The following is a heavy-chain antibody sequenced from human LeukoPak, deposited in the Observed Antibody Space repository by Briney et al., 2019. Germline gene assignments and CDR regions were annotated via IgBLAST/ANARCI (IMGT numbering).Heavy chain of an antibody. Sequence: GGSLRLSCAASGFTFSDYYMSWIRQAPGKGLEWVSYISSSGSTIYYADSVKGRFTISRDNAKNPLYLQMNSLGAVDTAVYYWARGLNIAGRDYWGQEPWSPSPQ. CDR3: ARGLNIAGRDY. CDR1: GFTFSDYY. V-gene: IGHV3-11*01. J-gene: IGHJ4*01. CDR2: ISSSGSTI. D-gene: IGHD6-13*01.